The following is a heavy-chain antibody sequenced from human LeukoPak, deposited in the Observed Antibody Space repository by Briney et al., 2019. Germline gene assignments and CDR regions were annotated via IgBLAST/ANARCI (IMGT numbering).Heavy chain of an antibody. J-gene: IGHJ4*02. V-gene: IGHV4-59*01. CDR2: IHHRGIT. CDR1: GRSISSYY. D-gene: IGHD3-16*01. CDR3: ARESYGFFDY. Sequence: PSETLSLTCTVSGRSISSYYWSWIRQPPGKALEWIGYIHHRGITNYKPSLKSRVTISVDTSKNQFSLKVNSLTAADTAVYHCARESYGFFDYWGRGALVSVSS.